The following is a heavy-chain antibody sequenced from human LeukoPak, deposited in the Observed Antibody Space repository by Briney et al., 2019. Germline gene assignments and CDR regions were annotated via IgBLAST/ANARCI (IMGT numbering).Heavy chain of an antibody. CDR1: GGSFSGYY. J-gene: IGHJ6*02. CDR3: AKDPSGSYRPLYGMDV. Sequence: ETLSLTCAVYGGSFSGYYWSWIRQPPGKGLEWVSAISGSGGSTYYADSVKGRFTISRDNSKNTLYLQMNSLRAEDTAVYYCAKDPSGSYRPLYGMDVWGQGTTVTVSS. D-gene: IGHD1-26*01. CDR2: ISGSGGST. V-gene: IGHV3-23*01.